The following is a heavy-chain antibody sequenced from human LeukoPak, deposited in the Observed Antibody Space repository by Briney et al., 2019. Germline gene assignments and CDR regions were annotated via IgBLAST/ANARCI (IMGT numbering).Heavy chain of an antibody. D-gene: IGHD6-6*01. Sequence: SETLSLTCTVSGGSIRSSSYYWGWIRQPPGKGLEWIGSIYYSGTIYYNPSLKSRVTISVDTSNNQFSLKLISVTAADTAVCYCVRGAARPDYWGQGTLVTVSS. J-gene: IGHJ4*02. V-gene: IGHV4-39*01. CDR3: VRGAARPDY. CDR2: IYYSGTI. CDR1: GGSIRSSSYY.